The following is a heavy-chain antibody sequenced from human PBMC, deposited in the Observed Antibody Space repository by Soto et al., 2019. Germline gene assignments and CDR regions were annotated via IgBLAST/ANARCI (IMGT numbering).Heavy chain of an antibody. CDR2: ISGSGGST. J-gene: IGHJ4*02. CDR3: AKMGHSSSSMMAMTWGIDY. D-gene: IGHD6-6*01. CDR1: GFTFSSYA. Sequence: EVQLLESGGGLVQPGGSLRLSCAASGFTFSSYAMSWVRQAPGKGLEWVSAISGSGGSTYYADSVKGRFTISRDNSKNTLYLQMNSLRAEDTAVYYCAKMGHSSSSMMAMTWGIDYWGQGTLVTVSS. V-gene: IGHV3-23*01.